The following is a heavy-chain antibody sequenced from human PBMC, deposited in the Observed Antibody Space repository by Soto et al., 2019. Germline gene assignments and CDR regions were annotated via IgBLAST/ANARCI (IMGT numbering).Heavy chain of an antibody. CDR3: TPVSRQLDDAFDI. Sequence: EVQLVESGGGLVKPGGSLRLACAATGFTFSSAWMNWVRQAPGKGLEWVGRIKSKTDGGTTDYAAPVKGRFTISRDDSKNTLYLQMNSLKTEDTAVYYCTPVSRQLDDAFDICRQGTMVTVSS. D-gene: IGHD6-13*01. CDR2: IKSKTDGGTT. V-gene: IGHV3-15*07. J-gene: IGHJ3*02. CDR1: GFTFSSAW.